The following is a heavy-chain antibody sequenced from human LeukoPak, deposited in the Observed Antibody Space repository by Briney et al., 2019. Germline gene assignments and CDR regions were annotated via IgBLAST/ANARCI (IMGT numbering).Heavy chain of an antibody. CDR1: GGSISSGGYY. Sequence: SETLSLTCTVSGGSISSGGYYWSWIRRHPGKGLEWIGYIYYSGSTYCNPSLKSRVTISVDTSKNQFSLKLSSVTAADTAVYYCASILWFGEFNDYWGQGTLVTVSS. D-gene: IGHD3-10*01. J-gene: IGHJ4*02. CDR3: ASILWFGEFNDY. CDR2: IYYSGST. V-gene: IGHV4-31*03.